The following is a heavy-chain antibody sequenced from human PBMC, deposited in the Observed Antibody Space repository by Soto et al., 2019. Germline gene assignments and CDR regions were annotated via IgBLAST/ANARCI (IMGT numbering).Heavy chain of an antibody. D-gene: IGHD6-19*01. CDR3: ATLSGWSFLDDS. V-gene: IGHV3-74*01. J-gene: IGHJ5*01. CDR1: GLIFRNCK. Sequence: GGSLRLSCAASGLIFRNCKMHWVRQAPGKGLVWVSRINTDGSIIDYADSVKGRFTISRDNSKNTLYLQMNAMRAEDTAIYYCATLSGWSFLDDSWGPGTLVTVSS. CDR2: INTDGSII.